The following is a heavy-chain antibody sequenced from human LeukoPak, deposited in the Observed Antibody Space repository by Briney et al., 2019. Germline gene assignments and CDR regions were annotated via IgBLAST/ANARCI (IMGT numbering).Heavy chain of an antibody. CDR3: ARSGYYYDSSGYYYFDY. J-gene: IGHJ4*02. CDR2: IYTSGST. CDR1: GGSISSYY. D-gene: IGHD3-22*01. Sequence: PSETLSLTCTVSGGSISSYYWSWIRQPAGKGLEWIGRIYTSGSTNYNPSLKSRVTMSVDTSKNQFSLKLSSVTAVDTAVYYCARSGYYYDSSGYYYFDYWGQGTLVAVSS. V-gene: IGHV4-4*07.